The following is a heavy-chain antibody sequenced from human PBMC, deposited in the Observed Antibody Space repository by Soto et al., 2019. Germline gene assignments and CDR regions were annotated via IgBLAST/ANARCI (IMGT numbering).Heavy chain of an antibody. CDR2: INDSGNI. J-gene: IGHJ6*03. CDR3: ARGLILWFGELSRRGGYYYYMGV. Sequence: QVQLQQWGAGLLKPSETLSLTCAVYGGSFSGYQRSWIRQTPGKGLEWIGEINDSGNINYNPSLRSRATILVDTAKQQISLTLRSVTAADTAVYFCARGLILWFGELSRRGGYYYYMGVWGKGPTVTVSS. CDR1: GGSFSGYQ. V-gene: IGHV4-34*01. D-gene: IGHD3-10*01.